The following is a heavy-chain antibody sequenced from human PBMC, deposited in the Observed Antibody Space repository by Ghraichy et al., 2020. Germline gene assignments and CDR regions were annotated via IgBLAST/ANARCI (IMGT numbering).Heavy chain of an antibody. D-gene: IGHD3-10*01. V-gene: IGHV3-23*01. CDR2: ISGSGGST. Sequence: GSLRLSCAASGFTFSSYAMSWVRQAPGKGLEWVSAISGSGGSTYYADSVKGRFTISRDNSKNTLYLQMNSLRAEDTAVYYCAKDGAGPYGSGSYKDYWGQGTLVTVSS. CDR3: AKDGAGPYGSGSYKDY. J-gene: IGHJ4*02. CDR1: GFTFSSYA.